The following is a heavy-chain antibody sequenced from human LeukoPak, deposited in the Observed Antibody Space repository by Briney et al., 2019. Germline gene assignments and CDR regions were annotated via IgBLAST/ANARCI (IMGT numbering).Heavy chain of an antibody. CDR1: GFTFSSYE. CDR3: ARVFSYYYDSSDPSMV. Sequence: QPGGSLTLSCAASGFTFSSYEMNWVRQAPGKGLEWVSYISSSGSTIYYADSVKGRFTISRDNAKNSLYLQMNSLRAEDTAVYYCARVFSYYYDSSDPSMVWGQGTMVTVSS. V-gene: IGHV3-48*03. CDR2: ISSSGSTI. D-gene: IGHD3-22*01. J-gene: IGHJ3*01.